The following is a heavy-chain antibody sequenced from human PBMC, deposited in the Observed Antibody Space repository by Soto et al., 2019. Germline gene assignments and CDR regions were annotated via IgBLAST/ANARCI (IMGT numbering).Heavy chain of an antibody. CDR1: GGSFSGYY. Sequence: SDTLSLTCAVYGGSFSGYYWSWIRQPPGKGLEWIGEINHSGSTNYNPSLKSRVTISVDTSKNQFSLKLSSVTAADTAVYYCARVQLPGWYFDLWGRGTLVTVS. D-gene: IGHD3-10*01. J-gene: IGHJ2*01. V-gene: IGHV4-34*01. CDR3: ARVQLPGWYFDL. CDR2: INHSGST.